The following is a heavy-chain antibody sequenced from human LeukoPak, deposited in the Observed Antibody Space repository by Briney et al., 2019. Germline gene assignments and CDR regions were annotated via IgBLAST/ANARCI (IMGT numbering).Heavy chain of an antibody. J-gene: IGHJ5*02. D-gene: IGHD3-3*01. Sequence: SETLSLTCTVSGGSISSYYWSWIRQPPGKGLEWIGYIYTSGSTNYNPSLKSRVTISVDTSKNQFSLKLSSVTAPDTAVYYCARAGELRFLEWLSLDPWGQGTLVTVSS. CDR3: ARAGELRFLEWLSLDP. V-gene: IGHV4-4*09. CDR2: IYTSGST. CDR1: GGSISSYY.